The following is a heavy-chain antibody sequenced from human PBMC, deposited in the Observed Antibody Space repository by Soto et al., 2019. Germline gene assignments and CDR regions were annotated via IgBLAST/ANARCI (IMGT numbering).Heavy chain of an antibody. J-gene: IGHJ4*02. D-gene: IGHD2-2*01. CDR2: IDWDGDT. CDR1: GFSLSTSGVC. Sequence: SGPTLVNPTQTLTLTCTFSGFSLSTSGVCVSWIRQPPGKALEWLARIDWDGDTYYNTSLKNRLTISKDTSKNQVVLTMTNVDPVDTGTYYCGRILGYCVSTSCYDDFDYWGQGTLVTVSS. V-gene: IGHV2-70*11. CDR3: GRILGYCVSTSCYDDFDY.